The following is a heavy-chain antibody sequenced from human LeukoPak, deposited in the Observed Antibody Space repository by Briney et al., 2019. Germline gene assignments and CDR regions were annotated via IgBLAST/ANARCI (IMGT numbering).Heavy chain of an antibody. Sequence: PSETLSLTCAVYGGSFSGYYWSWIRQPPGKGLEWIGEINHSGSTNYNPFLKSRVTISVDTSKNQFSLKLSSVTAADTAVYYCARGGIRRPDYFDYWGQGTLVTVSS. J-gene: IGHJ4*02. V-gene: IGHV4-34*01. CDR3: ARGGIRRPDYFDY. D-gene: IGHD4-17*01. CDR2: INHSGST. CDR1: GGSFSGYY.